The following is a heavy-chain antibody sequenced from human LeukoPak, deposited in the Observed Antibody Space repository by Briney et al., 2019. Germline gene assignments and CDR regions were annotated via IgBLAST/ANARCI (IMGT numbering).Heavy chain of an antibody. CDR3: AREVSTTLVTPFDY. CDR1: GYTFTSYD. V-gene: IGHV1-8*01. D-gene: IGHD2-21*02. J-gene: IGHJ4*02. Sequence: ASVKVSCKASGYTFTSYDINWVRQATGQGLEWMGWMNPNSGNTGYAQKFQGRVTMTRNTSISTAYMELSSLRSEDTAVYYCAREVSTTLVTPFDYWGQGTLVTVSS. CDR2: MNPNSGNT.